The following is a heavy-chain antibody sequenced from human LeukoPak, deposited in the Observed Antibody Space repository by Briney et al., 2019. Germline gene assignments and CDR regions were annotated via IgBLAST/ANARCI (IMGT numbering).Heavy chain of an antibody. CDR2: IYSGGST. CDR1: GFTVSSNY. CDR3: ARDSYGSGSTFDY. D-gene: IGHD3-10*01. Sequence: PGGSLRLSCAASGFTVSSNYMSWVRQAPGKGLEWVSVIYSGGSTYYADSVKGRFTISRDNSKNTLYLQMNSLRAEDTAAYYCARDSYGSGSTFDYWGQGTLVTVSS. V-gene: IGHV3-53*01. J-gene: IGHJ4*02.